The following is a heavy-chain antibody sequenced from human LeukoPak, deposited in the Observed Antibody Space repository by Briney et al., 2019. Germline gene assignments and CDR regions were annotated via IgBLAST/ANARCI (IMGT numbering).Heavy chain of an antibody. D-gene: IGHD2-2*01. J-gene: IGHJ5*02. CDR3: ARDTSVVSRAPAAIFDP. CDR2: INPSGGST. V-gene: IGHV1-46*01. Sequence: GASVKVSCKASGYTFTSYYMHWVRQAPGQGREWMGIINPSGGSTSYVQKFQGRVTMTRDTSTSTVYMELSSLRSEDTAVYYCARDTSVVSRAPAAIFDPWGQGTLVTVSS. CDR1: GYTFTSYY.